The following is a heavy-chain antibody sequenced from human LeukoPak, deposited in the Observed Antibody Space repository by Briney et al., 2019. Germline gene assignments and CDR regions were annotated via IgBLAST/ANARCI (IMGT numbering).Heavy chain of an antibody. CDR1: GFTLTDYW. V-gene: IGHV3-74*01. D-gene: IGHD5-12*01. J-gene: IGHJ4*02. CDR2: INSDGSST. CDR3: ARGWISDSFDY. Sequence: GGSLRLSCAASGFTLTDYWMHWVRQAPGKGLVWVSHINSDGSSTSYADSVKARFTISRDNAKNSLYLQMNGLRAEDTAVYYCARGWISDSFDYWGQGTLVTVSS.